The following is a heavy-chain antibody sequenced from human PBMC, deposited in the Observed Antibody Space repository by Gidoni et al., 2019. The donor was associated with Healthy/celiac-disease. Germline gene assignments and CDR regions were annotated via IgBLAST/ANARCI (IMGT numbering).Heavy chain of an antibody. J-gene: IGHJ3*02. CDR3: ARDYARAPCFDILAGSGGGDAFDI. D-gene: IGHD3-9*01. V-gene: IGHV4-30-4*01. Sequence: QVQLQESGPGLVKPSQTLSLTCTVSGGSISSGAYYWRWIRPPPGEGLEWIWYIYYWVSTYYNPALQSRFTIPVDTYKTPFSRELSSVTSAATSGFYCARDYARAPCFDILAGSGGGDAFDIWGQGTMVTVSS. CDR1: GGSISSGAYY. CDR2: IYYWVST.